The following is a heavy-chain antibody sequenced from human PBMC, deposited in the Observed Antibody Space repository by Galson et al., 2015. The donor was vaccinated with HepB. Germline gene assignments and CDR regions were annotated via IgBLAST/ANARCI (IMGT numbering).Heavy chain of an antibody. CDR1: GFTFKNYA. CDR3: ARTYYDSTGFSKNWYFDL. D-gene: IGHD3-22*01. CDR2: ISSNGGST. J-gene: IGHJ2*01. Sequence: SLRLSCAASGFTFKNYAMHWVRQAPGKGLEYASTISSNGGSTYYANSVKGRFTISRDNSKNTLYLQMGSLRAEDMAVYYCARTYYDSTGFSKNWYFDLWGRGTLVTVSS. V-gene: IGHV3-64*01.